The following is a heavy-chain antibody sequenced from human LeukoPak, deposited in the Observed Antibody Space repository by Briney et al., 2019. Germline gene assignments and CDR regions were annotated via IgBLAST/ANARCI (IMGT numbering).Heavy chain of an antibody. V-gene: IGHV3-73*01. CDR2: IRSKADSYTT. D-gene: IGHD6-13*01. Sequence: GGSLKLSCAASGFTFSGSAMRWVRQASGKGLEWLGRIRSKADSYTTAYAASVKGRFIVSRDDSKNTAYLQMSSLKTEDTAVYYCRAAADLNDYWGQGTLVTVSS. CDR3: RAAADLNDY. J-gene: IGHJ4*02. CDR1: GFTFSGSA.